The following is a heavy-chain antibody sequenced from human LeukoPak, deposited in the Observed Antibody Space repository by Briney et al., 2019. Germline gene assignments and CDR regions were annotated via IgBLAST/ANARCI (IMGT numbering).Heavy chain of an antibody. V-gene: IGHV4-4*07. CDR3: ARANSYDSSGHYYEFDH. Sequence: SETLSLTCTVSGGSISSYYWSWIRQPAGKGLEWIGRIYRSGSTNYNPSLKSRVTMSVDTSKNQFSLKLSSVTAADTAVYYCARANSYDSSGHYYEFDHWGQGTLVTVSS. CDR2: IYRSGST. D-gene: IGHD3-22*01. J-gene: IGHJ4*02. CDR1: GGSISSYY.